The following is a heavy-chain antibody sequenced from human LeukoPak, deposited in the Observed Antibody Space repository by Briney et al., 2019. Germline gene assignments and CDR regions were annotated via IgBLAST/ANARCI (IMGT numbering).Heavy chain of an antibody. Sequence: GGSLRLSCAASGFTFSSHWMHWVRQAPGKGLVWVSRTNSDGSGTSNADAVKGRFTISRDNAKNTLYLQMNSLRPEDTAVYYCVRGDTYDYYYYYGMDVWGQGTTVTVSS. CDR1: GFTFSSHW. J-gene: IGHJ6*02. V-gene: IGHV3-74*01. CDR3: VRGDTYDYYYYYGMDV. D-gene: IGHD5-18*01. CDR2: TNSDGSGT.